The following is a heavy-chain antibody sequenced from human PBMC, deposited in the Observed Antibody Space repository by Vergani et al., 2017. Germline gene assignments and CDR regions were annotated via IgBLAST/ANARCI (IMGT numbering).Heavy chain of an antibody. Sequence: QVQLVQSGAEVKKPGSSVKVSCSLSGGDFRSSAFAWVRQAPGHGLQWVGGIIPVFATPHYARQFQDRVTITADDSTSPVYMQMRSLVSTDTAVYFCASLSGTSTCYQAFGCHFNVWVQGTRVTVSS. CDR1: GGDFRSSA. D-gene: IGHD2-2*01. CDR3: ASLSGTSTCYQAFGCHFNV. CDR2: IIPVFATP. V-gene: IGHV1-69*12. J-gene: IGHJ3*01.